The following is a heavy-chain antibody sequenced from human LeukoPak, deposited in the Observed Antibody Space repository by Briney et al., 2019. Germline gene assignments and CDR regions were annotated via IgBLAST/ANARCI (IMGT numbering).Heavy chain of an antibody. V-gene: IGHV3-21*01. CDR3: ARDGEYYYDSSGYYAIDY. CDR2: ISSSGSYK. D-gene: IGHD3-22*01. CDR1: GFTFSSYS. J-gene: IGHJ4*02. Sequence: GGSLRLSCAASGFTFSSYSMNWVRQAPGKGLEWVSSISSSGSYKYYADSVKGRFTISRDNAKNSLFLQMNSLRAEDTAVYYCARDGEYYYDSSGYYAIDYWGQGTLVSVSS.